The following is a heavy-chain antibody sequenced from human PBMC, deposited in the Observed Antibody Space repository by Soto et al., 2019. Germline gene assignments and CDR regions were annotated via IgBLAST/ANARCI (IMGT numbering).Heavy chain of an antibody. CDR2: ISAYNGNT. D-gene: IGHD6-19*01. CDR3: ARDIESGSGWYSSCFGY. J-gene: IGHJ4*02. Sequence: ASVKVSCKASGYTFTSYGISWVRQAPGQGLEWMGWISAYNGNTNYAQKLQGRVTMTTDTSTSTAYMELRSLRSDDTAVYYCARDIESGSGWYSSCFGYWGQGTLVTVSS. V-gene: IGHV1-18*01. CDR1: GYTFTSYG.